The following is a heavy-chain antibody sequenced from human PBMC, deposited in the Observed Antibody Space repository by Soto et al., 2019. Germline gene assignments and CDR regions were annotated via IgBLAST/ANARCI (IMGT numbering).Heavy chain of an antibody. J-gene: IGHJ4*02. Sequence: ASLKISCKGSGYSFTNYWIGWVRQMPGKGLEWMGIIYPGDSDTRYSPSFQGQVTISVDKSISTAYLQWRSLKASDSGMYYCARSRITGSTWTFDYLGQEPLVTVSS. CDR2: IYPGDSDT. V-gene: IGHV5-51*01. CDR3: ARSRITGSTWTFDY. D-gene: IGHD1-20*01. CDR1: GYSFTNYW.